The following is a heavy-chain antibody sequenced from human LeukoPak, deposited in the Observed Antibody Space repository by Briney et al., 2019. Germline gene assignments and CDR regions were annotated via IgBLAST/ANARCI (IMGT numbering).Heavy chain of an antibody. D-gene: IGHD5-24*01. CDR1: GYSTSSGYY. CDR3: ARGDGYNY. CDR2: IYHSGST. J-gene: IGHJ4*02. V-gene: IGHV4-38-2*02. Sequence: SETLSLTCTVSGYSTSSGYYWGRIRQPPGKGLEWIGNIYHSGSTYYNPSLKSRVTISVDTSKNQFSLKLSSVTAADTAVYYCARGDGYNYWGQGTLVTVSS.